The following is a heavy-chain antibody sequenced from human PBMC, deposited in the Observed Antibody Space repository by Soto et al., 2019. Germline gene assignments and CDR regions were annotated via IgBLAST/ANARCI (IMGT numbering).Heavy chain of an antibody. Sequence: GGCLRLSCAASGFTFSSYGMHWVRQAPGKGLEWVAVIWYDGSNKYYADSVKGRFTISRDNSKNTLYLQMNSLRAEDTAVYYCARDHGYYDSSGYPPGYWGQGTLVTVSS. D-gene: IGHD3-22*01. V-gene: IGHV3-33*01. CDR2: IWYDGSNK. J-gene: IGHJ4*02. CDR3: ARDHGYYDSSGYPPGY. CDR1: GFTFSSYG.